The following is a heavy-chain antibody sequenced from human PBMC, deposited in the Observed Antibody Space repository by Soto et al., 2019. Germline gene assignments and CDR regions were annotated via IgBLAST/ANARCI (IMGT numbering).Heavy chain of an antibody. D-gene: IGHD3-10*01. CDR1: GYIFTTYG. CDR3: ARGRDGEY. J-gene: IGHJ4*02. V-gene: IGHV1-18*01. CDR2: ISAHNGNT. Sequence: QVHLVQSGAEVKKPGASVKVSCKGSGYIFTTYGITWVRQAPGQGLEWMGWISAHNGNTNYAQKLQGRVTVTRDTSTSTAYMELRTLRSDDTVVYYCARGRDGEYWGQGALVSVSS.